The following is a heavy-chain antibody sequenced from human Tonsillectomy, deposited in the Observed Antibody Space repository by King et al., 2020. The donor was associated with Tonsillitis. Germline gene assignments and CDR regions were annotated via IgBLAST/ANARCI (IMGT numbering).Heavy chain of an antibody. CDR2: ILPIFGTA. CDR1: GGTFSSHV. CDR3: ARPPITLVRGVVDGMDV. V-gene: IGHV1-69*12. J-gene: IGHJ6*02. D-gene: IGHD3-10*01. Sequence: FQLVQSGAEVKKPGSSVKVSCKASGGTFSSHVIGWVRQAPGQGLEWMGGILPIFGTANYAQKFKGRVTITADESTSTAYMELSSLRSADTAVYYCARPPITLVRGVVDGMDVWGQGTTVTVSS.